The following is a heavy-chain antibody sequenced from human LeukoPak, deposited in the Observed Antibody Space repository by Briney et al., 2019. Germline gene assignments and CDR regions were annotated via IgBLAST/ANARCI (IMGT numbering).Heavy chain of an antibody. CDR1: GYSFTSYW. V-gene: IGHV5-51*01. CDR3: ARHGIISFDY. J-gene: IGHJ4*02. CDR2: IYTGDSDT. Sequence: GESLKFSCKCSGYSFTSYWIGGGREMPGKGVEWMGIIYTGDSDTSYSPSFQGQVTISADKSISTAYPEGSSLKASDTAMYYCARHGIISFDYWGQGTLVTVSS. D-gene: IGHD3-10*01.